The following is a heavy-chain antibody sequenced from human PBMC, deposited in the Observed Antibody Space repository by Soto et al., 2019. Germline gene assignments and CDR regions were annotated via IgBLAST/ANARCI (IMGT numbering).Heavy chain of an antibody. CDR2: ISGSGGST. CDR1: GFTFSSYA. J-gene: IGHJ4*02. V-gene: IGHV3-23*01. CDR3: ATGGFRDYPPYFDY. Sequence: GGSLRLSXAASGFTFSSYAMSWVRQAPGKGLEWVSAISGSGGSTYYADSVKGRFTISRDNSKNTLYLQMNSLRAEDTAVYYCATGGFRDYPPYFDYWGQGTLVTVSS. D-gene: IGHD3-16*01.